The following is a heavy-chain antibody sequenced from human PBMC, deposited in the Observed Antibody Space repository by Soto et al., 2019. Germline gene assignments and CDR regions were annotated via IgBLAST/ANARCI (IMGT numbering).Heavy chain of an antibody. J-gene: IGHJ4*02. CDR2: ISGNGDST. V-gene: IGHV3-23*01. CDR3: ARALDFWSAYFDY. CDR1: GIPFTTYA. Sequence: PGGSLRLSCAASGIPFTTYAMSWLRQAPGEGLEWVSAISGNGDSTYYADSVKGRFTISRDNSKNTLYLQMNSLRTEDTAVYYCARALDFWSAYFDYWGQGSLVTVSS. D-gene: IGHD3-3*01.